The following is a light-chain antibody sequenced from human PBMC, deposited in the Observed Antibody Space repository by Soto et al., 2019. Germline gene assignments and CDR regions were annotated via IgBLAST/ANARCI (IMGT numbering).Light chain of an antibody. CDR1: SSDVGAYNN. J-gene: IGLJ2*01. CDR2: EVS. CDR3: ASDAGTKEI. Sequence: QSALTQPPSASGSPGQAVTISGTGTSSDVGAYNNVSWFQQHPGQAPKLMISEVSKRPSGVPDRFAGSKSGNTASLTVSGLQAEDEAEYDGASDAGTKEIVGGGTKLAV. V-gene: IGLV2-8*01.